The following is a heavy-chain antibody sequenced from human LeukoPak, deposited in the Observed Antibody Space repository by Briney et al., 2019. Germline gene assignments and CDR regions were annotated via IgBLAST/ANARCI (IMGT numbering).Heavy chain of an antibody. CDR1: GGSLSGYY. Sequence: PSETLSLTCAVYGGSLSGYYWSWIRQPPGKGLEWIGEINHSGSTNYNPSLKSRVTISVDTSKNQFSLKLSSVTAADTAVYYCARGSMVATIRRSAMPRYYFDYWGQGTLVTVSS. CDR3: ARGSMVATIRRSAMPRYYFDY. D-gene: IGHD5-12*01. J-gene: IGHJ4*02. CDR2: INHSGST. V-gene: IGHV4-34*01.